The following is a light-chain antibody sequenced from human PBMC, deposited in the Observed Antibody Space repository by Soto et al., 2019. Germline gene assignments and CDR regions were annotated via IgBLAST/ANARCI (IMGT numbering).Light chain of an antibody. V-gene: IGKV1-39*01. J-gene: IGKJ1*01. CDR3: QQSYSTLEWT. CDR1: QSISSY. Sequence: DIQMTQSPSSPSASVGDRVTITCRASQSISSYLNWYQQKPGKAPKLLIYAASSLQSGVPSRFSGSGSGTDFTLTISSLQPEDFATYYCQQSYSTLEWTFGQGTKVEIK. CDR2: AAS.